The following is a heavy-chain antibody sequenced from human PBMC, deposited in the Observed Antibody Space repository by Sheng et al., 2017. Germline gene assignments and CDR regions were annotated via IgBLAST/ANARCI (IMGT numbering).Heavy chain of an antibody. Sequence: EVQLVESGGGLVKPGGSLRLSCAASGFTFSSYSMNWVRQAPGKGLEWVSSISSSSSYIYYADSVKGRFTISRDNAKNSLYLQMNSLRAEDTAVYYCARQLLRGRDGYAFDIWGQGTMVTVSS. J-gene: IGHJ3*02. CDR1: GFTFSSYS. D-gene: IGHD3-10*01. V-gene: IGHV3-21*01. CDR3: ARQLLRGRDGYAFDI. CDR2: ISSSSSYI.